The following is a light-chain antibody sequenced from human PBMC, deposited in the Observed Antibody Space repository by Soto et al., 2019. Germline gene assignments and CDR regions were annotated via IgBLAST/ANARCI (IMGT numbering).Light chain of an antibody. J-gene: IGKJ2*01. CDR2: DAY. CDR1: QSVSSH. CDR3: QQRSDGPAYT. Sequence: EVVLTQSPATLSLSPGERATLSCRASQSVSSHLAWYQQRPGQAPRLLIYDAYNKATGIPGRFSGGGYGTDFTLTISSLEPEDFALYYCQQRSDGPAYTFGQGTRLDIK. V-gene: IGKV3-11*01.